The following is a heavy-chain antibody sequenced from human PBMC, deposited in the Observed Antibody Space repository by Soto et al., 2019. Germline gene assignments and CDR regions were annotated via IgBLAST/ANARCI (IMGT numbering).Heavy chain of an antibody. CDR3: ARGGPYSSSEVDY. CDR1: GFTFSSYW. V-gene: IGHV3-74*01. Sequence: PGGSLRLSCAASGFTFSSYWMHWVRQAPGKGLVWVSRVNGDGSSTSYADSVKGRFTTSRDNAKNTLYLQMNSLRVEDTAVYYCARGGPYSSSEVDYWGQGTLVTVSS. CDR2: VNGDGSST. J-gene: IGHJ4*02. D-gene: IGHD6-6*01.